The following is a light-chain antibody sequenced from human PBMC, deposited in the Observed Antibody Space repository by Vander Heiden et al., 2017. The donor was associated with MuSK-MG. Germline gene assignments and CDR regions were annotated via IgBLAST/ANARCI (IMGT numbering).Light chain of an antibody. CDR2: FAS. V-gene: IGKV6-21*01. CDR1: QDIGTA. CDR3: QQRNHLPST. J-gene: IGKJ2*01. Sequence: EIVLTQSPGFQSVTPNEKVTITCRASQDIGTALHWYQQKPQQSPKLLIKFASQYGSGASPRFSGRGSGTDFTLTINGGEAEDVATYYCQQRNHLPSTFGQGTKLDIK.